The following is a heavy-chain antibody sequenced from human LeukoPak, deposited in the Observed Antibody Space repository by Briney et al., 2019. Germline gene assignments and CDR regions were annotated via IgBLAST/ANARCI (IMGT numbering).Heavy chain of an antibody. J-gene: IGHJ4*02. Sequence: GGSLRLSCAASGFTFSSYSMNWVRQAPGKGLEWVSSISSSCSYIYYADSVKGRFTISRDNAKNSLYLQMNSLRAEDTAVYYCARGEMEAVAGPDYWGQGTLVTVSS. CDR2: ISSSCSYI. V-gene: IGHV3-21*01. CDR1: GFTFSSYS. CDR3: ARGEMEAVAGPDY. D-gene: IGHD6-19*01.